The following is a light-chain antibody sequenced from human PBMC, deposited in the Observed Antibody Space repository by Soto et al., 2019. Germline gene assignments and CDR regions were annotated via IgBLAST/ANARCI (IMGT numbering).Light chain of an antibody. CDR3: QSDDSSLSGYVV. V-gene: IGLV1-40*01. CDR2: GNS. CDR1: SSNIGAGYD. J-gene: IGLJ2*01. Sequence: QSVLTQPPSVSGAPGQRVTISCTGSSSNIGAGYDVHWYQQLPGTAPKLLIYGNSNRPSGVPDRCSGAKSGTTASLAITGLRAEEEADYYCQSDDSSLSGYVVFGGGTKLTVL.